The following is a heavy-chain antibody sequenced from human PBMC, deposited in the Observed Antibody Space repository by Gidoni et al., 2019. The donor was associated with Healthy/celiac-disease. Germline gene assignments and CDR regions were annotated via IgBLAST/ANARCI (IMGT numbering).Heavy chain of an antibody. D-gene: IGHD3-22*01. V-gene: IGHV3-9*01. Sequence: EVQLVESGGGLVQPGRSLRLSCAASGFTFAAYAMHWVRQAPGKGLEWVVGISWNSGSIGYADSVKGRFTISRDNAKNSLYLQMNSLRAEDTALYYCAKDLTMIVGGDYYFDYWGQGTLVTVSS. CDR1: GFTFAAYA. J-gene: IGHJ4*02. CDR3: AKDLTMIVGGDYYFDY. CDR2: ISWNSGSI.